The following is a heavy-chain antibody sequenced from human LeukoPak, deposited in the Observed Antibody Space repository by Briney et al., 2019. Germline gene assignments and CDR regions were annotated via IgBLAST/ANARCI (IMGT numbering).Heavy chain of an antibody. J-gene: IGHJ4*01. V-gene: IGHV3-66*01. CDR2: IYRGGST. CDR1: GFTVSSNY. CDR3: ARLSAMLRGPEPIYCFDY. Sequence: GGSLRLSCAASGFTVSSNYMSWVRQAPGKGLEWVSVIYRGGSTYYADSVKGRFTISRDNSKTSLYLQMNSLRAEDTAMYYCARLSAMLRGPEPIYCFDYWGEGTLVTASS. D-gene: IGHD3-10*01.